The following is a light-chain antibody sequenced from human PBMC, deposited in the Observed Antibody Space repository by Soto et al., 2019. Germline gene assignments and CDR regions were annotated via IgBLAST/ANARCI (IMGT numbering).Light chain of an antibody. CDR1: QSVSGTH. V-gene: IGKV3-20*01. Sequence: EIVLTQSPGTLSLSPGERATLSCRARQSVSGTHLAWYQQKPGQSPRLLIYDASSRATGIPDRFSGSGSGTDFTLTISRLEPEDVAVYYCQQYGTRPWTFGQGTKVESK. CDR3: QQYGTRPWT. CDR2: DAS. J-gene: IGKJ1*01.